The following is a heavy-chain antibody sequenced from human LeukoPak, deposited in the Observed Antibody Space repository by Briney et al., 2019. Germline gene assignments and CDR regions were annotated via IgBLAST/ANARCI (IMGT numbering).Heavy chain of an antibody. V-gene: IGHV3-64D*06. Sequence: GGSLRLSCAASGFTFSDYYMSWIRQAPGKGLEYLSAISADGGSTYYADSVKGRFTMSRDNSKNTVYLQMSGLRAEDTAVYYCVKDRGWRFSGYDDAFDIWGQGTMVTVSS. CDR3: VKDRGWRFSGYDDAFDI. J-gene: IGHJ3*02. CDR1: GFTFSDYY. D-gene: IGHD5-12*01. CDR2: ISADGGST.